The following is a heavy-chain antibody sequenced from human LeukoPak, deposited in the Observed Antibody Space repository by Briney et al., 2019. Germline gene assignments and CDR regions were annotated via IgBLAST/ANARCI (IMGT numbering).Heavy chain of an antibody. CDR1: GGSISSSSYY. D-gene: IGHD2-2*01. CDR3: ARRDCTSTTCYAGSYYFDY. J-gene: IGHJ4*02. V-gene: IGHV4-39*01. CDR2: IYYSGSS. Sequence: SETLSFTCSVSGGSISSSSYYWGWLRQPPGKGLEWIGSIYYSGSSYYNPSLKSRVTISVDTSKNQFSLKLTSVTAADTAVYYCARRDCTSTTCYAGSYYFDYWGQGTLVTVSS.